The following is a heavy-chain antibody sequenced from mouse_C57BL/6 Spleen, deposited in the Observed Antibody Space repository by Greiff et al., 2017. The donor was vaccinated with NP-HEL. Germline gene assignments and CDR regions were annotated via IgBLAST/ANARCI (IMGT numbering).Heavy chain of an antibody. V-gene: IGHV1-26*01. J-gene: IGHJ2*01. CDR1: GYTFTDYY. CDR2: INPNNGGT. D-gene: IGHD2-4*01. CDR3: ARLYYDYVDY. Sequence: VQLQQSGPELVKPGASVKISCKASGYTFTDYYMNWVKQSHGKSLEWIGDINPNNGGTSYNQKFKGKATLTVDKSSSTAYMELRSLTSEDSAVYYCARLYYDYVDYWGQGTTLTVSS.